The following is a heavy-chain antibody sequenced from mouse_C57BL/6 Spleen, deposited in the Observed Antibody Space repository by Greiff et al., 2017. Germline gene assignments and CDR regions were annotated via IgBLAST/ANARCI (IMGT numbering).Heavy chain of an antibody. D-gene: IGHD1-1*01. Sequence: EVQLVESGGGLVKPGGSLKLSCAASGFTFSSYAMSWVRQTPEKRLEWVATISDGGSYTYYPDNVKGRFTISRYNAKNNLYLQMSHLKSEDTAMYYCAREGLLRAWFAYWGQGTLVTVSA. CDR3: AREGLLRAWFAY. CDR1: GFTFSSYA. J-gene: IGHJ3*01. CDR2: ISDGGSYT. V-gene: IGHV5-4*01.